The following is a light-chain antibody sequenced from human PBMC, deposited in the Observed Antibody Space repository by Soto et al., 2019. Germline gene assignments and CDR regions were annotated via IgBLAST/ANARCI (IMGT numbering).Light chain of an antibody. CDR2: EVS. V-gene: IGLV2-14*01. CDR3: SSYTTSVTLLYV. Sequence: QSALTQPASVSGSPGQSITISCTGSSSDIDAYNYVSWYQQHPGKAPKLMISEVSNRPSGVSNRFSGSKSGSTASLTISGLQPEDEADYYCSSYTTSVTLLYVFGTGTKVTVL. J-gene: IGLJ1*01. CDR1: SSDIDAYNY.